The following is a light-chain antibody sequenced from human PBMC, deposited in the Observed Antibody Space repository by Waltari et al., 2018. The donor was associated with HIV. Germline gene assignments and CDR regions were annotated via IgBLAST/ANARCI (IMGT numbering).Light chain of an antibody. CDR3: SSYAGSKIWL. Sequence: QSALPQPPSASGSPGPSVTISCPGTSSAVGGYNFFSWYQQHPGKAPKLMTYEVSKRPSGVPDRFSGSKSGNTASLTVSGLQAEDEADYYCSSYAGSKIWLFGGGTKLTVL. J-gene: IGLJ3*02. V-gene: IGLV2-8*01. CDR1: SSAVGGYNF. CDR2: EVS.